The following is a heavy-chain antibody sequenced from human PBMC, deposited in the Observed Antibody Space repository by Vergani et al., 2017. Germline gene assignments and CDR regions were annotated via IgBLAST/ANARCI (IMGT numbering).Heavy chain of an antibody. Sequence: QVQLVQSGAEVKKPGASVKVSCKVSGYTLTELSMHWVRQAPGKGLEWMGGFDPEDGENIYSQKFQGRVTMTEDTSPATAYMELSTLRSEDTAVYYCVTDQGWFDPWGQGTLVTVSS. CDR1: GYTLTELS. J-gene: IGHJ5*02. CDR2: FDPEDGEN. V-gene: IGHV1-24*01. CDR3: VTDQGWFDP.